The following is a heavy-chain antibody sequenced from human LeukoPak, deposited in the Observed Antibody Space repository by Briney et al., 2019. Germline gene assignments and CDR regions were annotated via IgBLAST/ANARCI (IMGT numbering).Heavy chain of an antibody. V-gene: IGHV1-8*03. CDR3: ARGWEVVPAAIIADAFDI. Sequence: ASVKVSCKASGYTFTSYDINWVRQATGQGLEWMGWMNPNSGNTGYAQKFQGRVTFTRNTSISTAYMELSSLRSEDTAVYYCARGWEVVPAAIIADAFDIWGQGTMVTVSS. CDR2: MNPNSGNT. D-gene: IGHD2-2*01. CDR1: GYTFTSYD. J-gene: IGHJ3*02.